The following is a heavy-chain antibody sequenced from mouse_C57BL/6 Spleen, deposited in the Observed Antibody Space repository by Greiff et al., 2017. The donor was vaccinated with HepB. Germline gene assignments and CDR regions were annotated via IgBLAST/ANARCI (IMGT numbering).Heavy chain of an antibody. J-gene: IGHJ3*01. CDR2: IDPSDSYT. CDR3: ARPPRFAY. Sequence: QVQLQQPGAELVKPGASVKLSCKASGYTFTSYWMQWVKQRPGQGLEWIGGIDPSDSYTNYNQKFKGKATLTVDTSSSTAYMQLSSLTSEDSAVYYCARPPRFAYWGQGTLVTVSA. V-gene: IGHV1-50*01. CDR1: GYTFTSYW.